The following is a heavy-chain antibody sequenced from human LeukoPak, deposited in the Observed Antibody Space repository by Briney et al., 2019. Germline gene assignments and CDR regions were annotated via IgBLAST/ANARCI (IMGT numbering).Heavy chain of an antibody. CDR1: AGSISSYY. Sequence: SETLSLTCTVSAGSISSYYWSWIRQPPGKGLEWIGYIYYSGSTNYNPSLKSRVTISVDTSKNQFSLKLSSVTAADTAVYYCARGPTGYSSGWYYWGQGTLVTVSS. CDR3: ARGPTGYSSGWYY. CDR2: IYYSGST. J-gene: IGHJ4*02. V-gene: IGHV4-59*01. D-gene: IGHD6-19*01.